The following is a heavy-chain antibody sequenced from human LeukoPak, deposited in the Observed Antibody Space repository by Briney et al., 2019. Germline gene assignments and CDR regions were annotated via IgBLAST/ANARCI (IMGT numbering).Heavy chain of an antibody. D-gene: IGHD6-13*01. CDR2: IYYSGST. CDR1: GGSITSNNYY. V-gene: IGHV4-39*01. J-gene: IGHJ4*02. CDR3: ASIAAAVYFDY. Sequence: SETLSLTCTVYGGSITSNNYYWGWIRQPPGKGLEWIGSIYYSGSTYYNPSLKSRVTISVDTSKNQFSLKLSSVTAADTAVYYCASIAAAVYFDYWGQGTLVTVSS.